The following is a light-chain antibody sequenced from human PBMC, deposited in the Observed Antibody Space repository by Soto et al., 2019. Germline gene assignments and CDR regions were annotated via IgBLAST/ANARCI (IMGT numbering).Light chain of an antibody. CDR3: QQGASSPTT. V-gene: IGKV1-39*01. J-gene: IGKJ1*01. CDR1: QSVGTK. Sequence: DILMTQSPSTLSASVGDRITITCRASQSVGTKLNWYQQRPGRAPKLLVYGANDLQTGVPSRFAGSGSGREFTLAIRGLQPEDVATYFCQQGASSPTTFGQGTRV. CDR2: GAN.